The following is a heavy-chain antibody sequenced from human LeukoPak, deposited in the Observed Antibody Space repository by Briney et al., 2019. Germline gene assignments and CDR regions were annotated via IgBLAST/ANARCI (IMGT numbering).Heavy chain of an antibody. D-gene: IGHD3-10*01. Sequence: GRSLRLSCAASGFTFSSYGMHWVRQAPGKGLEWVAVISYDGSNKYYADSVKGRFTISRDNSKNTLYLQMNSLRAEDTAVYYCARDPGYYGSWGQGTLVTVSS. V-gene: IGHV3-30*03. J-gene: IGHJ5*02. CDR1: GFTFSSYG. CDR2: ISYDGSNK. CDR3: ARDPGYYGS.